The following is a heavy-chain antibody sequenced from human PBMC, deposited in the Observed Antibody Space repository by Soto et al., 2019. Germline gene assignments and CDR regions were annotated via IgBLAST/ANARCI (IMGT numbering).Heavy chain of an antibody. CDR3: ARGDSTDCSNGVCSFFYNHDMDV. D-gene: IGHD2-8*01. CDR2: INPKSGGT. V-gene: IGHV1-2*04. Sequence: ASVTVSCKASGYSFTEYHIHWLRQAPGQGLEWLGRINPKSGGTSTAQKFQGWVTMTTDTSISTASMELTRLTSDDTAIYYCARGDSTDCSNGVCSFFYNHDMDVWGQGTTVTVSS. CDR1: GYSFTEYH. J-gene: IGHJ6*02.